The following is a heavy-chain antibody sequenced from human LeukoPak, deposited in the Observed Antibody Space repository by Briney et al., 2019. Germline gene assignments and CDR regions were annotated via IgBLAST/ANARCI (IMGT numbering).Heavy chain of an antibody. CDR3: ARLSSGWSR. CDR1: GGSISSSSYY. D-gene: IGHD6-19*01. J-gene: IGHJ4*02. Sequence: PSETLSLTCTVSGGSISSSSYYWGWIRQPPGKGLEWIASIYYSGTTYYNPSLKSRVTISVDTSKNQFSLKLSSVTAADTAVYYCARLSSGWSRWGQGTLVTVSS. V-gene: IGHV4-39*01. CDR2: IYYSGTT.